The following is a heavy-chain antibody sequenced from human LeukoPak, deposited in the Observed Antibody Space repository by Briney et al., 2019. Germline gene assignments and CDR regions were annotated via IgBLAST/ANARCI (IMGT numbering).Heavy chain of an antibody. CDR1: GASISSASYY. V-gene: IGHV4-61*02. J-gene: IGHJ4*02. D-gene: IGHD5-12*01. Sequence: SQTLSLTCTVSGASISSASYYWSWIRQPAGKGLEWIGRIYNSGSTNYNPSLRSRVTISVDTSKNQFSLRLSSVTAADTAVYYCAGWVRLDRGLFDYWGQGTLVTVSS. CDR2: IYNSGST. CDR3: AGWVRLDRGLFDY.